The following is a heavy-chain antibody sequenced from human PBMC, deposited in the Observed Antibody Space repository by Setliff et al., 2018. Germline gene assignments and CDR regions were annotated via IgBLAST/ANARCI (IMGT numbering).Heavy chain of an antibody. D-gene: IGHD2-21*02. J-gene: IGHJ4*02. CDR1: GFTFSGSA. CDR2: IRRNADNRAP. Sequence: PGGSLRLSCAASGFTFSGSAVHWVRQASGKGLEWVGRIRRNADNRAPIYAASVKGRFTISRDDSKNTAYLQMNSLKIEDTAVYYCAGAGGNSDYLDYWGQGTLVTVSS. V-gene: IGHV3-73*01. CDR3: AGAGGNSDYLDY.